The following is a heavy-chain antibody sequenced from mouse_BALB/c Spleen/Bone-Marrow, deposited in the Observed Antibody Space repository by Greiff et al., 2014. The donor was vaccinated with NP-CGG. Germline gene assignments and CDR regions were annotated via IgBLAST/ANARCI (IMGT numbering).Heavy chain of an antibody. CDR1: GFNIKDYY. CDR2: IDPENGDT. V-gene: IGHV14-4*02. CDR3: NARGDYDFDYFDY. J-gene: IGHJ2*01. Sequence: EVKLMESGAELVRSGASVKLSCTASGFNIKDYYMHWVKQRPEQGLEWIGWIDPENGDTEYAPKFQGKATVTADTSSNTAYLQLSSLTSEDTAVYYCNARGDYDFDYFDYWGQGTTLTVSS. D-gene: IGHD2-4*01.